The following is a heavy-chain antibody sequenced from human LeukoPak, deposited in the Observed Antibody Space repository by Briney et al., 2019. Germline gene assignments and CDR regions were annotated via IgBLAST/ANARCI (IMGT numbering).Heavy chain of an antibody. J-gene: IGHJ4*02. CDR2: ISSSSIT. Sequence: PGGSLRLSGAALALTCIVYRIHRARQAPGKGLEWVSDISSSSITVYADSVKGRFTISRDNAKNSLYLQMNSLRDEDTAWHYCARGRLKAHDPHSWGEGTLVTVSS. CDR1: ALTCIVYR. CDR3: ARGRLKAHDPHS. D-gene: IGHD2-21*01. V-gene: IGHV3-48*02.